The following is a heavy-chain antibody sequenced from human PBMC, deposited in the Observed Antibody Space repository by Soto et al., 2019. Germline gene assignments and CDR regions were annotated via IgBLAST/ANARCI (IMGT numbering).Heavy chain of an antibody. V-gene: IGHV5-10-1*01. Sequence: GESLKISCKGSGYSFTSYWISWVRQMPGKGLEWMGRIGPSDSYTYYSPSSQGHVTISADKSISTAYLQWSSLKASDTAMYYCPRIQTPPYSNYYYYYGMDVWGQRTTVTVSS. CDR3: PRIQTPPYSNYYYYYGMDV. CDR1: GYSFTSYW. J-gene: IGHJ6*02. CDR2: IGPSDSYT. D-gene: IGHD5-18*01.